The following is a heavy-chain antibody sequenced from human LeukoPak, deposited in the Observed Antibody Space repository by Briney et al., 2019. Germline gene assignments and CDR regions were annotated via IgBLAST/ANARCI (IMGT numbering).Heavy chain of an antibody. CDR1: GFTFSSYW. CDR3: ARESDAVRRPVDY. Sequence: PGGALRLSCAASGFTFSSYWMRSVRQAPGKGLEGVANIKQDGSEKFYVDSVKGRFTISRVNAENSLYLQMNSLRAEDTAVYYCARESDAVRRPVDYWGQGTLVTVSS. CDR2: IKQDGSEK. V-gene: IGHV3-7*04. J-gene: IGHJ4*02. D-gene: IGHD1-1*01.